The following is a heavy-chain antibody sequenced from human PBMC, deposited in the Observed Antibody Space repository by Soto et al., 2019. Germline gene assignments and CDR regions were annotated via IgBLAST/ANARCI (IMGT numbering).Heavy chain of an antibody. CDR2: ISYDGSNK. D-gene: IGHD4-4*01. J-gene: IGHJ6*02. CDR3: ARDSRRKMTTVTTGYYYYGMDV. CDR1: GFTFSSYA. V-gene: IGHV3-30-3*01. Sequence: VGSLRLSCAASGFTFSSYAMHWVRQAPGKGLEWVAVISYDGSNKYYADSVKGRFTISRDNSKNTLYLQMNSLRAEDTAVYYCARDSRRKMTTVTTGYYYYGMDVWGQGTTVTVSS.